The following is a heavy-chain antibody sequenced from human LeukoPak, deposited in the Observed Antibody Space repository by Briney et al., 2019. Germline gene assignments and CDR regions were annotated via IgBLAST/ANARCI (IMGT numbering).Heavy chain of an antibody. D-gene: IGHD4-17*01. Sequence: SETLSPTCTVSGASIASGGYYWSWIRQHPGKGLEWIGCIFYSGSTFYNPSLKSRVTISVDTSKNQFSLKLSSVTAADTAVYYCARALTTTGSDYWGQGTLVTVYS. CDR1: GASIASGGYY. CDR3: ARALTTTGSDY. CDR2: IFYSGST. J-gene: IGHJ4*02. V-gene: IGHV4-31*03.